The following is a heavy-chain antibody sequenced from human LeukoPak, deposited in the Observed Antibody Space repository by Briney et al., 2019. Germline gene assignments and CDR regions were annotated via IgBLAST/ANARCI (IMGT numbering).Heavy chain of an antibody. V-gene: IGHV4-39*07. CDR3: ARDIFLSSSSGYFDY. Sequence: SETLSLTCTVSGGSISSSSYYWGWIRQPPGKGLEWIGSIYYSGSAYYNPSLKSRVTMSVDTSKNQFSLKLRSVTAADTAVYYCARDIFLSSSSGYFDYWGQGTLVTVSS. J-gene: IGHJ4*02. D-gene: IGHD6-6*01. CDR2: IYYSGSA. CDR1: GGSISSSSYY.